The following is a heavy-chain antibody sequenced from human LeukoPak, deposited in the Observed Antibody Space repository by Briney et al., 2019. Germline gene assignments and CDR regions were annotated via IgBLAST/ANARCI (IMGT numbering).Heavy chain of an antibody. J-gene: IGHJ4*02. CDR3: VRGLYDYVWGSYRYFDY. D-gene: IGHD3-16*02. Sequence: GGSLRLSCAASGFTFDDYGMSWVRQAPGKGLEWVSGINWNGGSTGYADSVKGRFTISRDNAKNSLYLQMNSLRAEDTALYYCVRGLYDYVWGSYRYFDYWGQGTLVTVSS. V-gene: IGHV3-20*04. CDR2: INWNGGST. CDR1: GFTFDDYG.